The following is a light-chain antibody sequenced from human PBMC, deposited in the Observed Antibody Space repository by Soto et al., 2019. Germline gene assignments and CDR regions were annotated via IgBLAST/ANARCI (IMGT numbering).Light chain of an antibody. Sequence: DIQMTQSPSTLSASIGDRVTITCRASQTINNWLAWYQQKPGKAPNLLIYHASNLETGVPSRFSGRAFGTEFTLTISILQPDDFATYHCQHYNSYPSTFGHGTKVELK. J-gene: IGKJ1*01. CDR1: QTINNW. V-gene: IGKV1-5*01. CDR2: HAS. CDR3: QHYNSYPST.